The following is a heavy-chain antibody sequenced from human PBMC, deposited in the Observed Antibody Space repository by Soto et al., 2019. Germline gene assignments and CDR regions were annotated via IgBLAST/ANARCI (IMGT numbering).Heavy chain of an antibody. CDR3: ASSGDSSGWLVPEYWFDR. CDR2: IWYDGSNK. Sequence: PGGSLRLSCAASGFTFSSYGMHWVRQAPGKGLEWVAVIWYDGSNKYYADSVKGRFTISRDNSKNTLYLQMNSLRAEDTAVYYCASSGDSSGWLVPEYWFDRWGKGTLGTV. D-gene: IGHD6-19*01. CDR1: GFTFSSYG. V-gene: IGHV3-33*01. J-gene: IGHJ5*02.